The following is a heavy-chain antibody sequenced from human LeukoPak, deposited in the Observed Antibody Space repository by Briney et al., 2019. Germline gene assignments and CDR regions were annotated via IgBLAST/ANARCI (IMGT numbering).Heavy chain of an antibody. CDR2: IRYDGSNK. V-gene: IGHV3-30*02. D-gene: IGHD5-18*01. Sequence: GGSLRLSCAASGFTFSSYGMHWVRQAPGKGLEWVAFIRYDGSNKYYADSVKGRFTISRDNSKNTLYLQMNSLRAEDTAVYYCAKDNSRYSYGLNWYFDLWGRGTLVTVSS. CDR1: GFTFSSYG. CDR3: AKDNSRYSYGLNWYFDL. J-gene: IGHJ2*01.